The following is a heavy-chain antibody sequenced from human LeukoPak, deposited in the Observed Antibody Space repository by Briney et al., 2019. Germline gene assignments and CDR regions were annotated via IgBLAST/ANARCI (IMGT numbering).Heavy chain of an antibody. CDR1: GFTFDDYA. V-gene: IGHV3-9*01. Sequence: PGRSLRLSCAASGFTFDDYAMHWVRQAPGKGLEWVSGISWNSGSIGYADSVKGRFTISRDNAKNSLYLQMNSLRAEDTALYYCAKDSIHSGHDHFDYWGQGTLVTVSS. D-gene: IGHD5-12*01. CDR2: ISWNSGSI. J-gene: IGHJ4*02. CDR3: AKDSIHSGHDHFDY.